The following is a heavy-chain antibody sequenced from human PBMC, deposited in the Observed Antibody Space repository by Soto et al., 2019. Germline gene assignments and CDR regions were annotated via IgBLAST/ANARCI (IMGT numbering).Heavy chain of an antibody. CDR2: IDPSDSYT. CDR3: ASGRSDIVATVVYYGMDV. Sequence: GESLKISCKGSGYSFTSYWISWVRQMPGKGLEWMGRIDPSDSYTNYSPSFQGHVTISADKSISTAYLQWSSLKASDTAMYYCASGRSDIVATVVYYGMDVWRQGTTVTVSS. D-gene: IGHD5-12*01. V-gene: IGHV5-10-1*01. CDR1: GYSFTSYW. J-gene: IGHJ6*02.